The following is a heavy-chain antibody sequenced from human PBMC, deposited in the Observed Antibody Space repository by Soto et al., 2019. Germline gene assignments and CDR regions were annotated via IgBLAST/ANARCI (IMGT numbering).Heavy chain of an antibody. Sequence: PGESLKISCKGSGYSFTSYWIGWVRQMPGKGLEWMGIIYPGDSDTRYSPSFQGQVTISADKSISTAYLQWSSLKASDTAIYYCARQTTVTLYYYNYGMDVWGQGTTVTVSS. V-gene: IGHV5-51*01. J-gene: IGHJ6*02. D-gene: IGHD4-4*01. CDR3: ARQTTVTLYYYNYGMDV. CDR1: GYSFTSYW. CDR2: IYPGDSDT.